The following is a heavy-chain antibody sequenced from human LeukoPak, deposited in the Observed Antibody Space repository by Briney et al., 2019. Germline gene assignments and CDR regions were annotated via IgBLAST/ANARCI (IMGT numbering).Heavy chain of an antibody. CDR1: GYTFTGCY. D-gene: IGHD4-17*01. Sequence: ASVKVSCKASGYTFTGCYMHWVRQAPGQGLEWMGWINPNSGGTNYAQKFQGRVTMTRDTSISTAYMELSRLRSDDTAVYYCARELIMTTVTRDYWGQGTLVTVSS. CDR3: ARELIMTTVTRDY. V-gene: IGHV1-2*02. J-gene: IGHJ4*02. CDR2: INPNSGGT.